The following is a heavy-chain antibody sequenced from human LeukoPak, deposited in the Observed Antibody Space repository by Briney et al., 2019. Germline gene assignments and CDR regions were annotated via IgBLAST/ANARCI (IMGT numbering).Heavy chain of an antibody. CDR1: GGSISSYY. CDR2: IYYSGSP. Sequence: SETLSLTCTVSGGSISSYYWSWIRQPPGKGLEWIGYIYYSGSPDYNPSLKSRVTISVDMSKNQFSLKLSSVTAADTAVYYCARGYSSSSYYFDSWGQGALVTVSS. J-gene: IGHJ4*02. V-gene: IGHV4-59*01. CDR3: ARGYSSSSYYFDS. D-gene: IGHD6-6*01.